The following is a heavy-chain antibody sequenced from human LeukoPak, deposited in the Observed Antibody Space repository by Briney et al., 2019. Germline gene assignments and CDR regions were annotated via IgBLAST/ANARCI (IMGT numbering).Heavy chain of an antibody. J-gene: IGHJ4*02. V-gene: IGHV3-73*01. CDR1: GFTFSGAA. CDR3: TDDASDY. CDR2: IRSKANSYAT. D-gene: IGHD2-2*01. Sequence: GGSLRLSCAASGFTFSGAAMRGVRQASGKGLEWVGRIRSKANSYATAYAASVKGRFTISRDDSKNTACLQMNSLKTEDTAVYYCTDDASDYWGQGTLVTVSS.